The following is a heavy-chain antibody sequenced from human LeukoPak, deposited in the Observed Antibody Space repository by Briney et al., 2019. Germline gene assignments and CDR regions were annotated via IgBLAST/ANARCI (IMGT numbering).Heavy chain of an antibody. D-gene: IGHD6-19*01. J-gene: IGHJ4*02. CDR3: AKSRTGWYGNLFDC. CDR2: ISGGGGST. V-gene: IGHV3-23*01. CDR1: GFTFSSYG. Sequence: GGSLRLSCAASGFTFSSYGMSWVRQAPGKGLEWVSAISGGGGSTYYADSVKGRFTISRDNSRNTLSLQMNSLRAEDTALYYCAKSRTGWYGNLFDCWGQGTLVTVSS.